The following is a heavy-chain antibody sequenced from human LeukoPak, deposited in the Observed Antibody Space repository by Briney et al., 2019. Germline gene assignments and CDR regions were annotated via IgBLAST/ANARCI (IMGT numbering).Heavy chain of an antibody. V-gene: IGHV3-21*01. D-gene: IGHD3-22*01. CDR1: GFTFSSYS. J-gene: IGHJ4*02. Sequence: GGSLRLSCAASGFTFSSYSMNWVRQAPGKGLEWVSSISSSSSYIYYADSVKGRFTISRDNAKNSLYLQMNSLRAEDTAVYYCARDQYYYDSSGSDWDYWGQGTLVTVSS. CDR3: ARDQYYYDSSGSDWDY. CDR2: ISSSSSYI.